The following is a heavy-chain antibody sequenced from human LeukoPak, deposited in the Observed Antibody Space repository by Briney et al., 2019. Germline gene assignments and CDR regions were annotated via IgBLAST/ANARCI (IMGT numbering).Heavy chain of an antibody. CDR3: ARGRSISYDSSGYHNWFDP. CDR2: ISYDGSNK. Sequence: GGSLRLSCAASGFTFSSYAMHWVRQARGKGLGCVAFISYDGSNKYYADSVTGRVTISRDNSKNTLYPQMNSLRAEDTAVYYCARGRSISYDSSGYHNWFDPWGQGTLVTVSS. CDR1: GFTFSSYA. J-gene: IGHJ5*02. D-gene: IGHD3-22*01. V-gene: IGHV3-30-3*01.